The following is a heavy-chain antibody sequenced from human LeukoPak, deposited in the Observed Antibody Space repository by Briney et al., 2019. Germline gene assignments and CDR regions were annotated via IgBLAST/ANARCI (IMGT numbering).Heavy chain of an antibody. CDR3: ARGTYCSSTRCESDAFDI. D-gene: IGHD2-2*01. CDR1: GFTFSSYD. J-gene: IGHJ3*02. Sequence: PGGSLRLSCAASGFTFSSYDMHWVRQATGKGLEWVSAIDTAGDPYYPGSVKGRFTISRENAKNSLYLQMNSLRVGDTAVYYCARGTYCSSTRCESDAFDIWGQGTMVTVSS. CDR2: IDTAGDP. V-gene: IGHV3-13*05.